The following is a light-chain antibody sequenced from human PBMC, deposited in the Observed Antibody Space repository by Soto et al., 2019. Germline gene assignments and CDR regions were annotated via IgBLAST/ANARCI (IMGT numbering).Light chain of an antibody. V-gene: IGLV3-21*04. CDR3: QVWDSSSDHHDV. Sequence: SYELTQPPSVSVAPGKTARITCGGNNIGSKSVHWYQQKPGQAPVLVIYYDSDRPSGIPERFSGSNSGNTATLTISRVEAGYEADYYCQVWDSSSDHHDVFGTGTKLTVL. CDR2: YDS. CDR1: NIGSKS. J-gene: IGLJ1*01.